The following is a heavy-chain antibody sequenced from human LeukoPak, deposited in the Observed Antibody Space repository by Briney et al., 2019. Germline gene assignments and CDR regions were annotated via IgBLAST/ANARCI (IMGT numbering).Heavy chain of an antibody. CDR3: AKGSAAARPYYFDY. Sequence: GSLRLSCAASGFSFSIYAMSWVRQAPGKGLEWVSALTDDGRSTYYADSVKGRFTISRDNSKNTLYLQMNSLIVEDTAIYYCAKGSAAARPYYFDYWGQGTLVAVSS. CDR1: GFSFSIYA. V-gene: IGHV3-23*01. J-gene: IGHJ4*02. D-gene: IGHD6-6*01. CDR2: LTDDGRST.